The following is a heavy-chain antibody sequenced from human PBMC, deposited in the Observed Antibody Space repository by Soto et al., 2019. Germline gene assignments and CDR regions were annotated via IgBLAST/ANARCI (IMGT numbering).Heavy chain of an antibody. J-gene: IGHJ6*02. Sequence: ASVKVSCKTSGYTFNTYGINWVRQAPGQSLEWMGWINGGTGQTKHSQRFQGRVNITRDTSASTAYMELSSLRSEDTAVYYCARGKGMEENYYYYGLDIWGQGTTVTVSS. CDR2: INGGTGQT. CDR3: ARGKGMEENYYYYGLDI. CDR1: GYTFNTYG. D-gene: IGHD1-1*01. V-gene: IGHV1-3*01.